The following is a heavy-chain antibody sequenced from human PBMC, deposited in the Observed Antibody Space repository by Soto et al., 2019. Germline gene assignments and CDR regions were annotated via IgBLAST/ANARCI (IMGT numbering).Heavy chain of an antibody. CDR1: GYTFTSYG. Sequence: QVQLVQSGAEVKKPGASVKVSCKASGYTFTSYGISWVRQAPGQGLEGMGWISAYNGNTNYAQKLQGRVTMTTDTPTSTAYMELRSLRSDDTAVYYCAREGRYCSSTSCHFDYWGQGTLVTVSS. CDR2: ISAYNGNT. V-gene: IGHV1-18*01. CDR3: AREGRYCSSTSCHFDY. D-gene: IGHD2-2*01. J-gene: IGHJ4*02.